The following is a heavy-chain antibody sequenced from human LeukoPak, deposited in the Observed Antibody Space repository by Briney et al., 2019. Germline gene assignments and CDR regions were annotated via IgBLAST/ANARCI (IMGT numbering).Heavy chain of an antibody. CDR2: TYTRGST. CDR3: AGEGHYYDSTGYYYGGEDY. Sequence: PSETLSLTCTVSGGSITTYYWSWIRQPAGKGLEWIGRTYTRGSTNYNPSLKSRVTMSVDTSNNQFSLKLSSVTAADTAVYYCAGEGHYYDSTGYYYGGEDYWGQGTLVTVSS. CDR1: GGSITTYY. V-gene: IGHV4-4*07. D-gene: IGHD3-22*01. J-gene: IGHJ4*02.